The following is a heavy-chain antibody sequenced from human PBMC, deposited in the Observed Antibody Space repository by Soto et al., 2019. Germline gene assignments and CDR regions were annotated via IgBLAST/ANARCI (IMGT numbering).Heavy chain of an antibody. Sequence: PGGSLRLSCVVSGFSFSTSWMGWVRQAPGNGLEWVATINQDGSETHYVDSVKGRFTISRDSAMNSVSLQMNSLRAEDTAVYYCARDTLWNTAMGVFDHWGQGTLVPVSS. V-gene: IGHV3-7*03. CDR1: GFSFSTSW. D-gene: IGHD5-18*01. CDR2: INQDGSET. J-gene: IGHJ4*02. CDR3: ARDTLWNTAMGVFDH.